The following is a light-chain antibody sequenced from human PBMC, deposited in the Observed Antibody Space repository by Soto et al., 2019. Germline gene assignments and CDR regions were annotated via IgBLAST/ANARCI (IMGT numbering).Light chain of an antibody. CDR2: GAS. V-gene: IGKV3-15*01. CDR1: QSVSTN. CDR3: QQYNKWPLFT. Sequence: ETVMTQSPATLSVSPGERATLSCRASQSVSTNLAWYQQRPGQSPRLLIYGASTRATGIPARFSGSGSGTEFTLIISSLQSEDFAVYYCQQYNKWPLFTFGPGTRVDIK. J-gene: IGKJ3*01.